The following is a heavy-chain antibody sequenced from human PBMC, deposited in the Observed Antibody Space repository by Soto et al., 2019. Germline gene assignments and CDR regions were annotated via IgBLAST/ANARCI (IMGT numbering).Heavy chain of an antibody. CDR3: AKDRGSCSSTSCQSQHSDYGTDV. D-gene: IGHD2-2*01. CDR2: ISSSNRTI. Sequence: GGSLRLSCAASGFAFRSYSMNLVRQSPGKGLEWVSYISSSNRTINYADSVKGRFIISRDNSKNTLYLQMNSLRAEDTAVYYCAKDRGSCSSTSCQSQHSDYGTDVWGQGTRVTVSS. CDR1: GFAFRSYS. V-gene: IGHV3-48*01. J-gene: IGHJ6*02.